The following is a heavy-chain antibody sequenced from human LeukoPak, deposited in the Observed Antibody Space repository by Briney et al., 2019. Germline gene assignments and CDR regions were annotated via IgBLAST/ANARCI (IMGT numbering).Heavy chain of an antibody. J-gene: IGHJ5*02. CDR1: GYTFTGYY. D-gene: IGHD5-18*01. V-gene: IGHV1-2*02. CDR3: ARDLVDTAMVKSDLGRPYWFDP. CDR2: INPNSGGT. Sequence: ASVTVSCKASGYTFTGYYMHWVRQAPGQGLEWMGWINPNSGGTNYAQKFQGRVTMTRDTSISTAYMELSRLRSDDTAVYYCARDLVDTAMVKSDLGRPYWFDPWGQGTLVTVSS.